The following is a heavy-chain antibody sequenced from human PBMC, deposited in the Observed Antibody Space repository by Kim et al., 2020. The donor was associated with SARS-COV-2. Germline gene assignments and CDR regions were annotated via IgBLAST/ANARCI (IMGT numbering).Heavy chain of an antibody. Sequence: SETLSLTCAVYGGSFSGYYWSWICQPPGKGLEWIGEINHSGSTNYNPSLKSRVTISVDTSRNQFSLKLSSVTAADTAVYYCARRKYYYDSSGYSEYFDY. D-gene: IGHD3-22*01. J-gene: IGHJ4*01. CDR1: GGSFSGYY. CDR3: ARRKYYYDSSGYSEYFDY. CDR2: INHSGST. V-gene: IGHV4-34*01.